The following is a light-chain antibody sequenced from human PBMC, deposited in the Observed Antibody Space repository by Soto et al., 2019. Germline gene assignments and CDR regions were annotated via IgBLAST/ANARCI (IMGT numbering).Light chain of an antibody. Sequence: EIVLTQSPATLSLSPGERATLSCRASQSVSSYLAWYQQKPGQAPRLLIYDASNRATGIPARFSGSGSGTDFTLTISSLEPEDFAVYYCQQRSNWPSATFGQGTKVDIK. CDR1: QSVSSY. V-gene: IGKV3-11*01. CDR3: QQRSNWPSAT. J-gene: IGKJ1*01. CDR2: DAS.